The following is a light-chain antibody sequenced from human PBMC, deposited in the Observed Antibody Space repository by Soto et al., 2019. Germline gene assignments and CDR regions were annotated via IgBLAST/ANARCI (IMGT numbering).Light chain of an antibody. CDR1: QSVSSN. CDR2: GAS. CDR3: HQYDDGPYT. J-gene: IGKJ2*01. V-gene: IGKV3-15*01. Sequence: EIVMTQSPATLSVCPGERATLSCRASQSVSSNVAWYQQIPGQTPRLLIYGASTRATTIPVRFSGSGSGTEFTLTISSLQSEDFAVYYCHQYDDGPYTFGQGTKVEI.